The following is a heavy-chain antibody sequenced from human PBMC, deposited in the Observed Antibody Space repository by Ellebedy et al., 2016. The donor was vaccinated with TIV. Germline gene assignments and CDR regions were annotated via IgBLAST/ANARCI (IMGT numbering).Heavy chain of an antibody. J-gene: IGHJ4*02. CDR1: GFTFSKYS. CDR2: VFDNGGST. D-gene: IGHD5-24*01. Sequence: GESLKISCAAPGFTFSKYSMHWVRQAPGKGLEYVSAVFDNGGSTFYADSVKGRFTISRDNSKNTLYLQMGSLRADDMAVYYCARRGRGGYDFWGQGTLVAVSS. V-gene: IGHV3-64*02. CDR3: ARRGRGGYDF.